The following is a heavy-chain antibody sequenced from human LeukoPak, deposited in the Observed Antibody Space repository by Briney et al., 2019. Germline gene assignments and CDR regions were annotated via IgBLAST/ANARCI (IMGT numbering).Heavy chain of an antibody. D-gene: IGHD3-9*01. J-gene: IGHJ5*02. Sequence: GGSLRLSFAASGFTFSSYGMHWVRQAPGKGLEWVAVISYDGSNKYYADSVKGRFTISRDNSKNTLYLQMNSLGAEDTAVYYCAKDHDILTGYRWGQGTLVTVSS. CDR1: GFTFSSYG. V-gene: IGHV3-30*18. CDR2: ISYDGSNK. CDR3: AKDHDILTGYR.